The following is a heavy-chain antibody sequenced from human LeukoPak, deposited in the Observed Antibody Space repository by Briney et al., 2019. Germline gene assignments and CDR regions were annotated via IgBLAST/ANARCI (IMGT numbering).Heavy chain of an antibody. V-gene: IGHV1-46*01. CDR2: INPSGGST. J-gene: IGHJ6*02. CDR1: GYTFTSYY. CDR3: ARDQKVGATPYFGMDV. Sequence: GASVKVSCKASGYTFTSYYMHWVRQAPGQGLEWMGIINPSGGSTSYAQKFQGRVTIIADKFTSTAYMELSSLRSEDTAVYYCARDQKVGATPYFGMDVWGQGTTVTVSS. D-gene: IGHD1-26*01.